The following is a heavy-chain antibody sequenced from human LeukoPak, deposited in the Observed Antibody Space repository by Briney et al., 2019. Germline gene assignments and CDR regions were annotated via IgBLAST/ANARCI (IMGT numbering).Heavy chain of an antibody. CDR2: INAGKGNR. CDR1: GYTFTSYA. CDR3: ARDTESDFDY. Sequence: ASVKVSCTASGYTFTSYAIHWVRQAPGQRLEWMGWINAGKGNREYSQKFQGRVTITVDTSASTAYMELSSLRSEDTAVYYCARDTESDFDYWGQGTLVTVSS. V-gene: IGHV1-3*01. J-gene: IGHJ4*02.